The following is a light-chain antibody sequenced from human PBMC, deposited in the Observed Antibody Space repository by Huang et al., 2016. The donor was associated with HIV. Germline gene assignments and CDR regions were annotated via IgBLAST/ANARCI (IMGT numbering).Light chain of an antibody. CDR1: QNITTY. V-gene: IGKV3-11*01. Sequence: EVVLTQSPATLSLSPGERATLYCRASQNITTYLAWYQQKPGQAPSFLMHDVSSRATGIPARFSGSGSGTDFILTISSLEPEDLGVYYCQQRTSWPTFGQGTNLQIK. J-gene: IGKJ2*01. CDR3: QQRTSWPT. CDR2: DVS.